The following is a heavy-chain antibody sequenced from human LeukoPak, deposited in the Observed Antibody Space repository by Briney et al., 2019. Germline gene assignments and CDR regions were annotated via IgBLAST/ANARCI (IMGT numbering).Heavy chain of an antibody. D-gene: IGHD1-26*01. J-gene: IGHJ4*02. V-gene: IGHV3-9*01. CDR1: GFTFDKYG. Sequence: PGGSRRLSCEVSGFTFDKYGMHWVRQVPGKGLEWVSGMTLDSGRIGYADSVKGRFTISRDKAKNSVLLQMNSVRTEDTALYYCVKDMEPGGSGHWGPGTLVTVSS. CDR3: VKDMEPGGSGH. CDR2: MTLDSGRI.